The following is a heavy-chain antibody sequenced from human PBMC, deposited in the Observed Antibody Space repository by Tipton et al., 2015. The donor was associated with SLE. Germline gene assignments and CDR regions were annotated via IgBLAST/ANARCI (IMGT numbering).Heavy chain of an antibody. CDR1: GGSISSSSYY. J-gene: IGHJ5*02. CDR2: IYYSGST. Sequence: LRLSCTVSGGSISSSSYYWGWIRQPPGKGLEWIGSIYYSGSTYYNPSLKSRVTTSVDTSKNQFSLKLSSVTAADTAVYNCARGRYISGRGWFDPWGQGTLVTVSS. D-gene: IGHD6-19*01. V-gene: IGHV4-39*01. CDR3: ARGRYISGRGWFDP.